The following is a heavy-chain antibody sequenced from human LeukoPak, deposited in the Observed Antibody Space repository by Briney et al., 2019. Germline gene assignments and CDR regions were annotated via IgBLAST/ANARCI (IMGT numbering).Heavy chain of an antibody. CDR1: GFTFSSYS. Sequence: GGSLRFSCAAAGFTFSSYSMSWVRQAPGRVLEWVSSISSASLSIYYRASVDGRSTISRDNTKNAPFQLTSSLTAEHTAVYYCARAGDGYRDWYFDLWGRSALVSVSS. J-gene: IGHJ2*01. CDR2: ISSASLSI. CDR3: ARAGDGYRDWYFDL. V-gene: IGHV3-21*01. D-gene: IGHD5-18*01.